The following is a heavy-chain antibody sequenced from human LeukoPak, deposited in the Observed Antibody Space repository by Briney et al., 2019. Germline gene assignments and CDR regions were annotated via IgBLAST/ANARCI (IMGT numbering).Heavy chain of an antibody. CDR2: IRSSGDII. V-gene: IGHV3-48*02. CDR1: GFSFTRYS. D-gene: IGHD3-10*01. J-gene: IGHJ4*02. CDR3: ARDPMALDF. Sequence: GGSLRLSCVASGFSFTRYSMNWVRQAPGKGLQWVSYIRSSGDIIHYADSMKGRFTISRDTAKNTLYLQMNNLRDEDTAVYYCARDPMALDFWGRGTLVTVSS.